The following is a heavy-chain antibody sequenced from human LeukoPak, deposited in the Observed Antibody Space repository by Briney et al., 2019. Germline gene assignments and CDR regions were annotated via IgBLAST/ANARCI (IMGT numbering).Heavy chain of an antibody. CDR2: ITRDATKT. Sequence: GGSLRLSCAASGFTFDDYSMHWVRQAPGKGLEWVSLITRDATKTYYADSVRGRFTVSRDDSKNSLYLQMNSLTTEDTALYYCAKGRIPGTTSTFNYFDYWGQGTLVSVSS. CDR1: GFTFDDYS. J-gene: IGHJ4*02. V-gene: IGHV3-43*01. D-gene: IGHD5-24*01. CDR3: AKGRIPGTTSTFNYFDY.